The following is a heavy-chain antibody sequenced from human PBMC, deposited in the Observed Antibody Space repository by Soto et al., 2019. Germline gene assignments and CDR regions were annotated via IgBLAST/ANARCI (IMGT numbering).Heavy chain of an antibody. J-gene: IGHJ3*01. D-gene: IGHD6-19*01. V-gene: IGHV1-2*02. CDR3: ARAPPRIAVDVTLRVKGFDL. CDR1: GYTFTGYY. CDR2: INPNSGGT. Sequence: ASVKVSCKASGYTFTGYYMHWVRQAPGQGLEWMGWINPNSGGTNYAQKFQGRVTMGRDTSISTAYMELSRLRSEEPAVYYCARAPPRIAVDVTLRVKGFDLWGQGTMVTVSS.